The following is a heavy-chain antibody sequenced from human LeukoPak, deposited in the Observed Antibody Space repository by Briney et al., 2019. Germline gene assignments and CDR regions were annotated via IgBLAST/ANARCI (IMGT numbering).Heavy chain of an antibody. CDR1: GGSISSYH. J-gene: IGHJ4*02. CDR3: ARGGSGTYYHY. CDR2: IYYSGST. Sequence: SETLSLTCTVSGGSISSYHYSWIRQPPGKGLEWIGYIYYSGSTNYNPSLKSRVTISVDTSKNQFSLKLSSVTAADTAVYYCARGGSGTYYHYWGQGTLVTVSS. V-gene: IGHV4-59*01. D-gene: IGHD1-26*01.